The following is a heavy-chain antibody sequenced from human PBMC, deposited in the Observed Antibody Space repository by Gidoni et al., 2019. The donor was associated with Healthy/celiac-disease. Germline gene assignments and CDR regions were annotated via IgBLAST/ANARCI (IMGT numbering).Heavy chain of an antibody. D-gene: IGHD3-3*01. CDR3: ARVRGRYYDFWSGYYSSPFDY. J-gene: IGHJ4*02. V-gene: IGHV1-8*01. CDR1: GYTFTSYD. Sequence: QVQLVQSGAEVKTPGASVKVSCKASGYTFTSYDINWVRQATGHGLEWMGWMNPNSGNTGYAQKFQGRVTMTRNTSISTAYMELSSLRSEDTAVYYCARVRGRYYDFWSGYYSSPFDYWGQGTLVTVSS. CDR2: MNPNSGNT.